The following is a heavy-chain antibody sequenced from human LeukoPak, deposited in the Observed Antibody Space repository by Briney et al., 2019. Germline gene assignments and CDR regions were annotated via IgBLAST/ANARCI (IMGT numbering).Heavy chain of an antibody. Sequence: PSETLSLTCDVPGFSITSGTFYWSWIRQSAGKGLEWIGRLSSSGGTTDNPSLQNRVTISRDTSQNQFFLTLTSVTAADTALYYCARRRYYDSSGSFDFWGPGILVTVSS. CDR2: LSSSGGT. J-gene: IGHJ4*02. CDR3: ARRRYYDSSGSFDF. D-gene: IGHD3-22*01. CDR1: GFSITSGTFY. V-gene: IGHV4-61*02.